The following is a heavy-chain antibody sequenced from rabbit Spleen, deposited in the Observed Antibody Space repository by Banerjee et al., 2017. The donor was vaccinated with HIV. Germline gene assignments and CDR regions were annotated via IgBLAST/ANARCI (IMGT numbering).Heavy chain of an antibody. V-gene: IGHV1S45*01. J-gene: IGHJ6*01. CDR2: ISAGDGST. CDR3: ARDTSSSFSSYGMDL. Sequence: QEQLEESGGDLVKPGASLTLTCTASGFSFSNNYVMCWVRQAPGKGLEWIACISAGDGSTYYASWAKGRFTISKTSSTTVTLQVTRLTVADTATYFCARDTSSSFSSYGMDLWGQGTLVTVS. D-gene: IGHD1-1*01. CDR1: GFSFSNNYV.